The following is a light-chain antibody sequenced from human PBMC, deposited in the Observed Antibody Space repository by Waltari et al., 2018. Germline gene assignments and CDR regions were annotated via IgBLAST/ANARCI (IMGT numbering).Light chain of an antibody. V-gene: IGLV2-14*03. CDR3: SSYTTTSTYV. Sequence: QSALTQPASVSGSPGQSITIPCAGTSSAVGAYHDVAWYQQHSGKAPKLIISDVNNRPSGVSNRFSGSKSGNTASLIISGLQADDEADYYCSSYTTTSTYVFGTGTTVSVL. CDR1: SSAVGAYHD. CDR2: DVN. J-gene: IGLJ1*01.